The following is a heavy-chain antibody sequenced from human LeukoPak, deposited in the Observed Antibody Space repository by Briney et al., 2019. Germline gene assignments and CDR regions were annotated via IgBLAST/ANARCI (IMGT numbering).Heavy chain of an antibody. D-gene: IGHD5-12*01. CDR3: AKDRGGYDWYADY. CDR2: ISYDGSNE. Sequence: GGSLRLSCAASGFTFSSYGMHWVRQAPGKGLEWVAVISYDGSNEYYADSVKGRFTISRDNSKNTLYLQTNSLRGEDTAVYYCAKDRGGYDWYADYWGQGTLVTVSS. J-gene: IGHJ4*02. CDR1: GFTFSSYG. V-gene: IGHV3-30*18.